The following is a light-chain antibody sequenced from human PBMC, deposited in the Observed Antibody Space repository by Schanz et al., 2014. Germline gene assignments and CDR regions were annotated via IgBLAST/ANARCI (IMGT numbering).Light chain of an antibody. CDR2: EVS. CDR1: SSDVGGYSY. Sequence: QSALTQPPSASGSPGQSVTISCTGTSSDVGGYSYVSWYQQHPGKAPKLMIYEVSKRPSGVPDRFSGSKSGNTASLTVSGLQAEDEADYYCSSYAGNNNLVFGGGTKLTVL. CDR3: SSYAGNNNLV. J-gene: IGLJ3*02. V-gene: IGLV2-8*01.